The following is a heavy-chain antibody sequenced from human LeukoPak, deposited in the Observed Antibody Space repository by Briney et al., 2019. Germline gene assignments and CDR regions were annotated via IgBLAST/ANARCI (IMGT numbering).Heavy chain of an antibody. D-gene: IGHD2-21*02. J-gene: IGHJ4*02. CDR3: AGSSCGGNCYSGFDY. CDR2: ISGSGSST. V-gene: IGHV3-23*01. Sequence: GGSLRLSCAASGFTLSSYAMAWVRQAPGKGLQWVSAISGSGSSTYYADSVKGRFTISRDNSKNTLFLQMNSLRAEDTAVYYCAGSSCGGNCYSGFDYWGQGTPVTVSS. CDR1: GFTLSSYA.